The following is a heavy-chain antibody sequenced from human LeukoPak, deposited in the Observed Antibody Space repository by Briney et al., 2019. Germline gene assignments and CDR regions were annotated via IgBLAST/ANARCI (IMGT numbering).Heavy chain of an antibody. CDR2: ISANNGET. CDR3: ARDTSYYYGSGTRRGNWFDP. V-gene: IGHV1-18*04. CDR1: GYTFTNYG. J-gene: IGHJ5*02. Sequence: ASVMVSCKASGYTFTNYGISWVRQAPGQGLEWMSWISANNGETRYAQNFQGRVTMTTDTSTTTAYMELRSLRSDDTAVYYCARDTSYYYGSGTRRGNWFDPWGQGTLVTVSS. D-gene: IGHD3-10*01.